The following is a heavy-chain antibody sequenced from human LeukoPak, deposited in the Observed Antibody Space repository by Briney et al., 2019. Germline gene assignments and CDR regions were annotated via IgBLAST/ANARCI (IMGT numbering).Heavy chain of an antibody. J-gene: IGHJ4*02. CDR1: GFTFSNYA. Sequence: GGSLRLSCAASGFTFSNYAMRWVRQAPGRGLEWVSGISGSGDSTYYADSVKGRFTISRDNSKNTLYLQMNSLRAEDTAVYYCARRSGIAVAGAFDYWGQGTLVTVSS. CDR3: ARRSGIAVAGAFDY. D-gene: IGHD6-19*01. CDR2: ISGSGDST. V-gene: IGHV3-23*01.